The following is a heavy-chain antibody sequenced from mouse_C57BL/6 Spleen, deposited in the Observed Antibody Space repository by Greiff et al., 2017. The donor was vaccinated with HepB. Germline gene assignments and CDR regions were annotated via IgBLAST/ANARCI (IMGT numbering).Heavy chain of an antibody. CDR1: GYTFTSYW. CDR2: IYPSDSET. Sequence: QVQLQQPGAELVRPGSSVKLSCKASGYTFTSYWMDWVKQRPGQGLEWIGNIYPSDSETHYNQKFKDKATLTVDKSSSTAYMQLSSLTSEDSAVYYCARRDYGSSYGYFDVWGTGTTVTVSS. V-gene: IGHV1-61*01. CDR3: ARRDYGSSYGYFDV. D-gene: IGHD1-1*01. J-gene: IGHJ1*03.